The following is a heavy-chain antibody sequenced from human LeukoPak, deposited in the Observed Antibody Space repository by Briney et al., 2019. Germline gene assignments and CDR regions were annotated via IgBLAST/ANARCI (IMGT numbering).Heavy chain of an antibody. CDR2: IIPIFGTA. J-gene: IGHJ4*02. CDR1: GGTFSSYA. D-gene: IGHD2-15*01. CDR3: ARARYCSGGSCYYFDY. Sequence: SVKVSCKASGGTFSSYAISWVRQAPGQGLEWMGRIIPIFGTANYAQKFQGRVTITTDESTSTAYMELSSLRSEDTAVYYCARARYCSGGSCYYFDYWGREPWSPSPQ. V-gene: IGHV1-69*05.